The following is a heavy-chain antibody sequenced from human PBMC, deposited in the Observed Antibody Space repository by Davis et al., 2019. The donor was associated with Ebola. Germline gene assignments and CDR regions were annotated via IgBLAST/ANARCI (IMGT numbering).Heavy chain of an antibody. J-gene: IGHJ6*02. CDR1: GAFVSSGGYS. D-gene: IGHD2-2*01. CDR3: AKANWVVLVPGAMSNYFYGMDV. Sequence: MPSETLSLTCAVSGAFVSSGGYSWIWIRQPPGKGLEWIGYYYYTGSTYYNPSLKSRVTISGDTSKNQFSLKLSSVTAADTAVYYCAKANWVVLVPGAMSNYFYGMDVWGQGTTVTVSS. CDR2: YYYTGST. V-gene: IGHV4-30-4*07.